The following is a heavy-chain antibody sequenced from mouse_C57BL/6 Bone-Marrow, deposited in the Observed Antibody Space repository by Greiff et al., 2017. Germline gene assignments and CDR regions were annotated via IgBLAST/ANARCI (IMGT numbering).Heavy chain of an antibody. Sequence: VQLQQPGAELVKPGASVKLSCKASGYTFTSYWMHWVKQRPGQGLEWIGMIHPNSGSTNYNEKFKSKATLTVDKSSSTAYMQLSSLTSEDSAVYYCATLYSNYAWFAYWGQGTLVTVSA. V-gene: IGHV1-64*01. CDR3: ATLYSNYAWFAY. J-gene: IGHJ3*01. CDR2: IHPNSGST. CDR1: GYTFTSYW. D-gene: IGHD2-5*01.